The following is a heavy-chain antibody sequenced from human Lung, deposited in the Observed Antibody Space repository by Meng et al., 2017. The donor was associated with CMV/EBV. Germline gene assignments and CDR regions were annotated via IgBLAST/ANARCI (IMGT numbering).Heavy chain of an antibody. CDR1: GTAISSSNW. D-gene: IGHD6-19*01. V-gene: IGHV4-4*03. CDR2: IYHSGST. J-gene: IGHJ4*02. CDR3: ASFPPPGKQWLVTDY. Sequence: QRQASGPGLVKPPGTLSLTWAGEGTAISSSNWWSWVRQPPGKGLEWVGEIYHSGSTNYNPSLKSRVTISVDKSKNQFSLKLSSVTAADTAVYYCASFPPPGKQWLVTDYWGQGTLVTVSS.